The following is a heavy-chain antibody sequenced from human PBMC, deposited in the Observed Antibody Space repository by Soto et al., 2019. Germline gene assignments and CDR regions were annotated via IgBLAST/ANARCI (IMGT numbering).Heavy chain of an antibody. V-gene: IGHV4-30-4*01. J-gene: IGHJ4*02. D-gene: IGHD7-27*01. CDR3: ARGPSGDKVAY. CDR2: IYNGGTT. Sequence: QVQLQESGPGLVKPSQTLSLTCTVSGGSINNVNYCWSWIRQSPDKGLEWIVHIYNGGTTYNNPSLTSRVTISVDTSNNQFSLKLSSVSAADTAVYYCARGPSGDKVAYWGQGTLVTVSS. CDR1: GGSINNVNYC.